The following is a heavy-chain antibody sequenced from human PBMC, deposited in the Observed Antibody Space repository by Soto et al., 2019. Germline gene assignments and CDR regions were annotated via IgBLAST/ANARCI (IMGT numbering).Heavy chain of an antibody. J-gene: IGHJ6*02. CDR1: GDSVSSNSAA. V-gene: IGHV6-1*01. Sequence: PSHTLSLSCAISGDSVSSNSAAWNWIKQSPSRGLEWLGRTYYRSKWYNDDAVSVKSRITINPDTSKNQFSLQLNSVTHEDKAVYYCAREGLVVVPAAIDGYYYYGMDVWGQGTTVTVSS. CDR2: TYYRSKWYN. D-gene: IGHD2-2*01. CDR3: AREGLVVVPAAIDGYYYYGMDV.